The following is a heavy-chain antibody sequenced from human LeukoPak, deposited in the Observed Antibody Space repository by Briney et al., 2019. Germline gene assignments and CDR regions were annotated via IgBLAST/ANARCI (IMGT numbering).Heavy chain of an antibody. CDR2: ISGSSGST. D-gene: IGHD1-26*01. J-gene: IGHJ4*02. CDR3: AKGHYSGSYPYFDY. CDR1: GFTFSNYA. V-gene: IGHV3-23*01. Sequence: GGSLRLSCAASGFTFSNYAMSRVRQAPGKGLEWVSGISGSSGSTNYGDSVQGRFTISRDNSKNTLYLQMNSLRAEDTAVYYCAKGHYSGSYPYFDYWGQGTLVTVSS.